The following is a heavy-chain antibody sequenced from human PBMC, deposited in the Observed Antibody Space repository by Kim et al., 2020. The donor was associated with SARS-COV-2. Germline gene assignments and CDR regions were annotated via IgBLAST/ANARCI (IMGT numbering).Heavy chain of an antibody. CDR3: ARVSPRYDDLSSDHWFDP. D-gene: IGHD3-3*01. CDR1: GGFITSYY. Sequence: SETLSLTCSVFGGFITSYYWHWIRQSPEKGLEWIGYFYYNGNSNYNPSLKSRVTISGDTSKNQFSLKLRSVTAADTAVYYCARVSPRYDDLSSDHWFDPWGQGTLVTVSS. CDR2: FYYNGNS. V-gene: IGHV4-59*13. J-gene: IGHJ5*02.